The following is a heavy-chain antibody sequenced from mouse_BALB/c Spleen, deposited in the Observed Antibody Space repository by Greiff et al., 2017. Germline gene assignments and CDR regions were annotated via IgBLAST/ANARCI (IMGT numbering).Heavy chain of an antibody. J-gene: IGHJ3*01. CDR2: IYPSDSYT. CDR1: GYTFTSYW. CDR3: TRKDYGSSHEGFAY. V-gene: IGHV1-69*02. Sequence: QVQLQQPGAELVRPGASVKLSCKASGYTFTSYWINWVKQRPGQGLEWIGNIYPSDSYTNYNQKFKDKATLTVDKSSSTAYMQLSSPTSEDSAVYYWTRKDYGSSHEGFAYWGQGTLVTVSA. D-gene: IGHD1-1*01.